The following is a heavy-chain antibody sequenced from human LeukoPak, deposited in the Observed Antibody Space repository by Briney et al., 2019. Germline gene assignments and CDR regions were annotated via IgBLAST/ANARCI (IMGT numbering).Heavy chain of an antibody. Sequence: GGSLRLSCAASGFTFSSYGMHWVRQAPRKGLEWVAFIRYDGSNKYYADSVKGRFTISRDNSKNTLYLQMNSLRAEDTAVYYCAKVRGVVITFFDYWGQGTLVTVSS. CDR3: AKVRGVVITFFDY. CDR2: IRYDGSNK. CDR1: GFTFSSYG. J-gene: IGHJ4*02. V-gene: IGHV3-30*02. D-gene: IGHD3-22*01.